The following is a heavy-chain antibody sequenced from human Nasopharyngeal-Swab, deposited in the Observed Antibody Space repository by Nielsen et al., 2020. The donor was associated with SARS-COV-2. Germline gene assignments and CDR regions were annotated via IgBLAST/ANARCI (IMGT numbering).Heavy chain of an antibody. CDR1: GGTFSSYA. D-gene: IGHD7-27*01. CDR2: IIPILGTA. V-gene: IGHV1-69*11. J-gene: IGHJ3*02. CDR3: ARPANWGSHDAFDI. Sequence: SVKVSCKASGGTFSSYAISWVRQAPGQGLEWMGRIIPILGTANYAQKFQGRVTITADESTSTAYMELSSLRSEDTAVYYCARPANWGSHDAFDIWGQGTMVTVSS.